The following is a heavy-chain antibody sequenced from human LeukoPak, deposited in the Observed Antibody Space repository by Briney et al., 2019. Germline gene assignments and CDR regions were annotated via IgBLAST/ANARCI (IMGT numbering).Heavy chain of an antibody. CDR2: TDPSDSYT. V-gene: IGHV5-10-1*01. J-gene: IGHJ4*02. Sequence: GESLKISCKGSGYSFTSYWISWVRQMPGKGLEWMGRTDPSDSYTNYSPSFQGHVTISADKSISTAYLQWSSLKASDTAMYYCARLEYSSSPFDYWGQGTLVTVSS. D-gene: IGHD6-6*01. CDR3: ARLEYSSSPFDY. CDR1: GYSFTSYW.